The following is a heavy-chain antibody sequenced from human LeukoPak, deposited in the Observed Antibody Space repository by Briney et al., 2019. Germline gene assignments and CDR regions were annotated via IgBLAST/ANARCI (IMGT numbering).Heavy chain of an antibody. D-gene: IGHD3-22*01. J-gene: IGHJ4*02. CDR1: GGTFSSYT. Sequence: SVKVSCKASGGTFSSYTISWVRQAPGQGLEWMGRIIPILGIANYAQKFQGRVTITTDKSTSTAYMELSSLRSEDTAVYYCAKSTYYYDSSGYYRSFDYWGQGTLVTVSS. CDR2: IIPILGIA. V-gene: IGHV1-69*02. CDR3: AKSTYYYDSSGYYRSFDY.